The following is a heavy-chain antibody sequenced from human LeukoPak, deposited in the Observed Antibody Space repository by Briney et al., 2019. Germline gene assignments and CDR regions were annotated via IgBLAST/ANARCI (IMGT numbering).Heavy chain of an antibody. V-gene: IGHV3-11*04. CDR2: ISSSGSTI. CDR3: AKADIVVVVAANLDY. J-gene: IGHJ4*02. D-gene: IGHD2-15*01. CDR1: GFTFSDYY. Sequence: GGSLRLSCAASGFTFSDYYMSWIRQAPGKGLEWVSYISSSGSTIYYADSVKGRFTISRDNSKNTLYLQMNSLRAEDTAVYYCAKADIVVVVAANLDYWGQGTLVTVSS.